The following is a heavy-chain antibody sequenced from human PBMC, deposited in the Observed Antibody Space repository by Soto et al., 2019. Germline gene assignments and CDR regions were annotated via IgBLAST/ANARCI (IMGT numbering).Heavy chain of an antibody. CDR2: IYYSGST. Sequence: SETLSLTCTVSGGSISSYYWSWIRQPPGKGLEWIGYIYYSGSTNYNPSLKSRVTISVDTSKNQFSLKRSSVTAADTAVYYCASYYYDSSGYPYYFDYWGQGTMVTVSS. D-gene: IGHD3-22*01. CDR1: GGSISSYY. V-gene: IGHV4-59*01. CDR3: ASYYYDSSGYPYYFDY. J-gene: IGHJ4*02.